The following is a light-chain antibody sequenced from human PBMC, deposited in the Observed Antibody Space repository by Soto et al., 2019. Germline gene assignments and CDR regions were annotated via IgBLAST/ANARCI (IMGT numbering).Light chain of an antibody. Sequence: DIQMSQSPPSLSASVGGKITITCRASQSISNYLNWYQQSPGRAPKLLIYVASSLHTGVPSRFSGSGSGTDFTLTISNLQPEDFVTYFCQQSYTTPWTFGQGSKV. J-gene: IGKJ1*01. CDR2: VAS. V-gene: IGKV1-39*01. CDR1: QSISNY. CDR3: QQSYTTPWT.